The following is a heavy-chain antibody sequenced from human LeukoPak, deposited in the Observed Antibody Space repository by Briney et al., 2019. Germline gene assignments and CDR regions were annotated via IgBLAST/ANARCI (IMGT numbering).Heavy chain of an antibody. CDR3: ARALYGSSGYYDY. CDR1: GFNFSDHY. Sequence: GGSLRLSCAASGFNFSDHYMSWVRQAPGGGLEWVTYISGSGATIHHADSVKGRFTISRDNAENSLSLQMNSLRAEDTALYYCARALYGSSGYYDYWGQEILVTVSS. V-gene: IGHV3-11*01. D-gene: IGHD3-22*01. J-gene: IGHJ4*02. CDR2: ISGSGATI.